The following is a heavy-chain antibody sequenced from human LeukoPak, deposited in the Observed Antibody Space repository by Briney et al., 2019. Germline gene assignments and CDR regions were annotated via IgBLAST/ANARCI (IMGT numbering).Heavy chain of an antibody. CDR3: ARVEDYYDSSGYLFDY. D-gene: IGHD3-22*01. J-gene: IGHJ4*02. CDR1: GGTFSSYA. V-gene: IGHV1-69*13. CDR2: IIPIFGTA. Sequence: GASLKGSCKASGGTFSSYAISWVRQAPGHGLEWMGGIIPIFGTANYAQKFQGRVTITADESTSTAYMELSSLRSEDTAVYYCARVEDYYDSSGYLFDYWGQGTLVTVSS.